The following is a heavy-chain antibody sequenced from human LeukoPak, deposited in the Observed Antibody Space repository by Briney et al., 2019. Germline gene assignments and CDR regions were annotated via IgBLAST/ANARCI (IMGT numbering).Heavy chain of an antibody. J-gene: IGHJ3*02. CDR2: ISSSSSYI. CDR1: GFTFGDYA. V-gene: IGHV3-21*01. D-gene: IGHD4-17*01. Sequence: GSLRLSCSASGFTFGDYAMSWFRQAPGKGLEWVSSISSSSSYIYYADSVKGRFTISRDNAKNSLYLQMNSLRAEDTAVYYCARHPGNTVTHHDAFDIWGQGTMVTVSS. CDR3: ARHPGNTVTHHDAFDI.